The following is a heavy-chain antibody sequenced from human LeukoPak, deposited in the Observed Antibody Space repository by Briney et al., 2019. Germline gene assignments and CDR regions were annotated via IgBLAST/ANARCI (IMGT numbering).Heavy chain of an antibody. J-gene: IGHJ6*03. V-gene: IGHV3-30*19. D-gene: IGHD3-3*01. Sequence: PGGSLRLSCAASGFTFSSYGMHWVRQAPGKGLEWVAVILYDGSNKYYADSVKGRFTISRDNSKNTLYLQMNSLTAEDTAVYYCSKAYTIFGEVIFQYLYMDVWGKGTTVTVSS. CDR1: GFTFSSYG. CDR3: SKAYTIFGEVIFQYLYMDV. CDR2: ILYDGSNK.